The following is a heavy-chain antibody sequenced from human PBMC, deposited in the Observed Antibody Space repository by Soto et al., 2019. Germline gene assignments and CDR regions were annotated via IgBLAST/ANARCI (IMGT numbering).Heavy chain of an antibody. V-gene: IGHV6-1*01. CDR2: TYYRSKWYN. J-gene: IGHJ6*02. D-gene: IGHD2-15*01. Sequence: SQTLSLTCAISGDSVSSNSAAWNWIRQSPSRGLEWLGRTYYRSKWYNDYAVSVKSRITINPDTSKNQFSLQLNSVTPEDTAVYYCPRGEDPDYSYYCYGMDVWGQGTPVT. CDR3: PRGEDPDYSYYCYGMDV. CDR1: GDSVSSNSAA.